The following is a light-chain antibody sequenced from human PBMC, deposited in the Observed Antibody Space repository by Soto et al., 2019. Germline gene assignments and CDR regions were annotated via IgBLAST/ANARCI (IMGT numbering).Light chain of an antibody. Sequence: DIQVTQSPSSLSSSVGGRVTITCRASQSISSYLNWYQQKPGKAPKLLIYAASNLQSGVPSRFSGRGSGTDFTLTVESLQPEDFATYYCQQGYSNPWTFGQGTKVDIK. CDR3: QQGYSNPWT. CDR1: QSISSY. CDR2: AAS. J-gene: IGKJ1*01. V-gene: IGKV1-39*01.